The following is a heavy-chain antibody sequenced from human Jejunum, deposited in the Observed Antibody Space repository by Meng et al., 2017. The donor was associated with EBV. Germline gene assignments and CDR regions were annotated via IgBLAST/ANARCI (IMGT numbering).Heavy chain of an antibody. V-gene: IGHV3-74*01. Sequence: EGPLVESGGALVKPGGSLRLSCAASGFTFSSYWMHWVCQAPGKGLVWVSRINEDGRITTYADSVKGRFTISRDNTKNTLYLQMNSLRAEDTAVYFCSRDLVGSADDWGQGTLVTVSS. J-gene: IGHJ4*02. CDR2: INEDGRIT. CDR3: SRDLVGSADD. CDR1: GFTFSSYW. D-gene: IGHD6-25*01.